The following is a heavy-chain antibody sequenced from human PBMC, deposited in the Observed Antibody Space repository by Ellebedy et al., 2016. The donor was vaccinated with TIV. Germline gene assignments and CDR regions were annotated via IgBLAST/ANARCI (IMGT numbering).Heavy chain of an antibody. J-gene: IGHJ4*02. D-gene: IGHD3-22*01. CDR1: GYTFTRYY. CDR3: ARGDNYYYDSSGYYYSH. CDR2: INPTSGDS. V-gene: IGHV1-46*01. Sequence: ASVKVSCKVSGYTFTRYYLYWVRQAPGQGLDWMGIINPTSGDSNYAQKFQGRVTMTRDTSTSTVYMALSSLRSEDTAVYYCARGDNYYYDSSGYYYSHWGQGTLVTVSS.